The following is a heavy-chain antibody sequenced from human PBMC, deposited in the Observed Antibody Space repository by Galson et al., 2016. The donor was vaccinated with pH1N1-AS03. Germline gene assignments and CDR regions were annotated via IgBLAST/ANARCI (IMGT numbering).Heavy chain of an antibody. CDR1: GFTFSTYA. CDR3: LRRSPWATVGTYYFDY. D-gene: IGHD4-23*01. J-gene: IGHJ4*02. Sequence: SLRLSCAASGFTFSTYAMSWVRQAQGMGLEWVSSISASGGDTYYADSVKGRFTISRDNSRNTVSLQMNSLRDDETAVSYSLRRSPWATVGTYYFDYWGQGTLVTVSS. V-gene: IGHV3-23*01. CDR2: ISASGGDT.